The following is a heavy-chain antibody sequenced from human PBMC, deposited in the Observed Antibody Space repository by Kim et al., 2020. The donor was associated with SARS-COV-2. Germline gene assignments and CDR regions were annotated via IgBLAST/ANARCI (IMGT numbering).Heavy chain of an antibody. D-gene: IGHD3-22*01. V-gene: IGHV4-59*13. CDR2: IYYSGST. J-gene: IGHJ3*02. CDR3: ARDQYYDDSSGYYYGKRTMGYAFDI. CDR1: GGSISSYY. Sequence: SETLSLTCTVSGGSISSYYWSWIRQPPGKGLEWIGYIYYSGSTNYNPSLKSRVTISVDTSKNQFSLKLSSVTAADTAVYYCARDQYYDDSSGYYYGKRTMGYAFDIWGQGTMVTVSS.